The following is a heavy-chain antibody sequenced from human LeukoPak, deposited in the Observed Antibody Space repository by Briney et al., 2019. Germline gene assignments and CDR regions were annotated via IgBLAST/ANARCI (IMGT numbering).Heavy chain of an antibody. D-gene: IGHD3-16*01. CDR2: IWYDGSSK. CDR1: GFTFSNYG. V-gene: IGHV3-33*01. J-gene: IGHJ4*02. CDR3: ARETLGEVGDDYFDY. Sequence: GRSLRLSCAASGFTFSNYGMHWVRQAPGKGLEWVAVIWYDGSSKYYADSVKGRFTVSRDNSKNTLYLQMTSLRAEDTAVYFCARETLGEVGDDYFDYWGQGTLVTVSS.